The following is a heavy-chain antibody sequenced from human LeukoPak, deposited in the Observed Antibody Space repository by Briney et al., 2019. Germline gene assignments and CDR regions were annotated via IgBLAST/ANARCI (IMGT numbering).Heavy chain of an antibody. CDR2: IYYSGST. D-gene: IGHD1-26*01. V-gene: IGHV4-59*12. CDR3: AREYRGPYGSFEY. Sequence: SETLSLTCTVSGGSISSYYWSWIRQPPGKGLEWIGYIYYSGSTNYNPSLKSRVTISVDTSKNQFSLKLSSVTAADTAVYYRAREYRGPYGSFEYWGQGSLVTVSS. CDR1: GGSISSYY. J-gene: IGHJ4*02.